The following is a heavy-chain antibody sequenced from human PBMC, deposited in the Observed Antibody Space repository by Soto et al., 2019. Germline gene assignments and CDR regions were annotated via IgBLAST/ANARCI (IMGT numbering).Heavy chain of an antibody. V-gene: IGHV3-23*01. CDR2: ISGSGGST. J-gene: IGHJ4*02. D-gene: IGHD4-17*01. CDR1: GFTFSSYA. Sequence: EVQLLESGGGLVQPGGSLRLSCAASGFTFSSYAMSWVRQAPWKGLEWVSAISGSGGSTYYADSVKGRFTISRDNSKNTLYLQKNSLRAEDTAVYYCAKDPGPVPTVSFDYWGQGTLVTVSS. CDR3: AKDPGPVPTVSFDY.